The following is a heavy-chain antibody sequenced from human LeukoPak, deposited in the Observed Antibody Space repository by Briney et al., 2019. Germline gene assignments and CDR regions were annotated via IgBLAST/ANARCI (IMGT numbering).Heavy chain of an antibody. CDR2: IYYSGST. J-gene: IGHJ4*02. V-gene: IGHV4-39*07. CDR3: ARMNYYGSGLDY. CDR1: GGSISSSSYY. D-gene: IGHD3-10*01. Sequence: SETLSLTCTVSGGSISSSSYYWGWIRQPPGKGLEWIGSIYYSGSTYYNPSLKSRVTISVDTSKNQFSLKLSSVTAADTAVYYCARMNYYGSGLDYWGQGTLVTVSS.